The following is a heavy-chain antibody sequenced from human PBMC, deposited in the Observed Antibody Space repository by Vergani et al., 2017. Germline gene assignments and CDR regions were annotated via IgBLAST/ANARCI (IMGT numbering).Heavy chain of an antibody. CDR1: GYTFTSYY. D-gene: IGHD1-14*01. V-gene: IGHV1-46*01. J-gene: IGHJ6*02. Sequence: QVQLVQSGAEVKKPGASVKVSCKASGYTFTSYYMHWVRQAPGQGLEWMGIINPSGGSTSYAQKFQGRVTMTRDTSTSTVYMELSSLRSEDTAVYYCARSPRNHYYYYGMDVWGQGTTVTVSS. CDR2: INPSGGST. CDR3: ARSPRNHYYYYGMDV.